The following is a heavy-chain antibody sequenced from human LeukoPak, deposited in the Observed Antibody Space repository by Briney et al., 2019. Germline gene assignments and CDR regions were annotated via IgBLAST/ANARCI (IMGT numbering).Heavy chain of an antibody. CDR1: GFFFSSYG. J-gene: IGHJ4*02. D-gene: IGHD1-20*01. Sequence: GGSLRLSCAASGFFFSSYGMHWVRQAPGKGLEWVALIWYDGTNKYYTDSAKGRFTISRDNSNNTLYLEMSSLRAEDTAVYYCARAHYNWNEPPFDHWGQGVLVTVSS. CDR2: IWYDGTNK. CDR3: ARAHYNWNEPPFDH. V-gene: IGHV3-33*01.